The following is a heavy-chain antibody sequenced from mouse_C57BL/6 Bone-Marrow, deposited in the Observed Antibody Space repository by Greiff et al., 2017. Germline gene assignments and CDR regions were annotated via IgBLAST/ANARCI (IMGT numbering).Heavy chain of an antibody. CDR1: GYTFTSYW. V-gene: IGHV1-61*01. Sequence: VQLQQPGAELVRPGSSVKLSCKASGYTFTSYWLDWVKQRPGQGLEWIGNIYPSDSDTHYNPKFKDKATLTVDKSSSTAYLQLSSLTSEDSAVYYCARLAGSSYDYAMDYWGQGTSVTVSS. J-gene: IGHJ4*01. D-gene: IGHD1-1*01. CDR2: IYPSDSDT. CDR3: ARLAGSSYDYAMDY.